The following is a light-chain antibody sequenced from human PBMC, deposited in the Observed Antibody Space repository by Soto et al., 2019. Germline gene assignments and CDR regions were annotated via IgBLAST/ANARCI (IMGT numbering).Light chain of an antibody. CDR2: AAS. Sequence: DIQLTQSPSFLSASVGDRVTITCRASQGSSSYLAWYQQKPGKAPKLLIDAASTLRSGVPSRSSGSGSGTDFTLTISSLQPEDFATYYCQQLNSYPRLTFGGGTKVEMK. CDR1: QGSSSY. J-gene: IGKJ4*01. CDR3: QQLNSYPRLT. V-gene: IGKV1-9*01.